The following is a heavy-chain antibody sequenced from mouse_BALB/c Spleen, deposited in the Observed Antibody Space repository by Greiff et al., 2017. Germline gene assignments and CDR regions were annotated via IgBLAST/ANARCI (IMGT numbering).Heavy chain of an antibody. CDR3: AYYDYDAGYAMDY. D-gene: IGHD2-4*01. CDR1: GYTFSSYW. V-gene: IGHV1-9*01. CDR2: ILPGSGST. J-gene: IGHJ4*01. Sequence: QVQLQQSGAELMKPGASVKISCKATGYTFSSYWIEWVKQRPGHGLEWIGEILPGSGSTNYNEKFKGKATFTADTSSNTAYMQLSSLTSEDSAVYYCAYYDYDAGYAMDYWGQGTSVTVSS.